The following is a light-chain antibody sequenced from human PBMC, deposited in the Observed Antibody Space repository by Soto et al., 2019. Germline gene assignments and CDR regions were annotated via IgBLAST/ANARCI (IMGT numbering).Light chain of an antibody. Sequence: DFQLTQSPSFLSASIGDRVTITCRASQGISSYLAWYQQKPGKPPKLLIYSASTLQSGVPSRFSGSGSGTDFTLTISSLQPEDFATYYCQQSYSTPQTFGQGTKVDIK. CDR2: SAS. J-gene: IGKJ1*01. V-gene: IGKV1-39*01. CDR3: QQSYSTPQT. CDR1: QGISSY.